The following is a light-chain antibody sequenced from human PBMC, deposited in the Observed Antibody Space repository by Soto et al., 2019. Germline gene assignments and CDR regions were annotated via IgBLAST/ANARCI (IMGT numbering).Light chain of an antibody. Sequence: SVLTQSPVTLSLSPGERATLSCRASQSVSSTYVAWYQQKPGQPPSLLIHGASSRAAGIPDRFSGSGSGTDFTLTISRLEPEDFAFYYCQQYGSSPTFGQGTKVDIK. CDR1: QSVSSTY. CDR2: GAS. V-gene: IGKV3-20*01. J-gene: IGKJ1*01. CDR3: QQYGSSPT.